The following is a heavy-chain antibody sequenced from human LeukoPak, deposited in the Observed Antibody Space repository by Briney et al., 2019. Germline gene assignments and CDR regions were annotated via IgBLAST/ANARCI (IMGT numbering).Heavy chain of an antibody. Sequence: SETLSLTCTVSGGSISSSSYYWGWIRQPPGKGLEWIGTIYYSGSTYYNPSLQSRVTISADTPKNQFSLKLSSVTAADTAVYYCARARTGTTYYYFDYWGQGTLVTVSS. D-gene: IGHD1-14*01. CDR2: IYYSGST. CDR3: ARARTGTTYYYFDY. J-gene: IGHJ4*02. CDR1: GGSISSSSYY. V-gene: IGHV4-39*07.